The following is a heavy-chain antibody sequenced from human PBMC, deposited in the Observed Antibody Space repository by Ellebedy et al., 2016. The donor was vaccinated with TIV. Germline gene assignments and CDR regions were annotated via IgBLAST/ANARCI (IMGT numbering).Heavy chain of an antibody. Sequence: SGPTLVKPTQTLTLTCTFSGFSLSTSGMCVSWIRQTPGKALEWLARIDWDDDTYYRTSLKTRLTISKDTSKNQVVLTMTNIDPGDTAKFYCARAIVAKVPYYYYYGMDVWGQGTTVSVSS. CDR2: IDWDDDT. D-gene: IGHD5-12*01. CDR1: GFSLSTSGMC. CDR3: ARAIVAKVPYYYYYGMDV. J-gene: IGHJ6*02. V-gene: IGHV2-70*11.